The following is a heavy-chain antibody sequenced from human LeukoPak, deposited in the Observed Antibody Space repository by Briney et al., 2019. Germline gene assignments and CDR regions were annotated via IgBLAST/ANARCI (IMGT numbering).Heavy chain of an antibody. CDR1: GYSFTSYW. CDR3: ARHKRVDSSSAGWRDY. CDR2: IYPGDSDT. J-gene: IGHJ4*02. D-gene: IGHD6-6*01. Sequence: GESLKIPCKGSGYSFTSYWIGWVRQMPGKGLEWMGIIYPGDSDTRYSPSFQGQVTISADKSISTAYLQWSSLKASDTAMYYCARHKRVDSSSAGWRDYWGQGTLVTVSS. V-gene: IGHV5-51*01.